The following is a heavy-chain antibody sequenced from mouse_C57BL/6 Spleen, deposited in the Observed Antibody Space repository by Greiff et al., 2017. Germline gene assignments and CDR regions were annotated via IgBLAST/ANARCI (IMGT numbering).Heavy chain of an antibody. Sequence: VQLVESGAELVRPGASVTLSCKASGYTFTDYEMHWVKQTPVHGLEWIGANDPETGGTAYNQKFKGKAILTADKSSSTAYMELRSLTSEDSAVYYCTRNREMDYWGQGTSVTVSS. V-gene: IGHV1-15*01. CDR1: GYTFTDYE. CDR2: NDPETGGT. J-gene: IGHJ4*01. CDR3: TRNREMDY.